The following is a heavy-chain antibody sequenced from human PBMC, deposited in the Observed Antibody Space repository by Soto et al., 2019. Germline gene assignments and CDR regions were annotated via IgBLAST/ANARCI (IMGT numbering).Heavy chain of an antibody. CDR3: ARPGCSGGSCYYGMDV. CDR2: IYYSGST. CDR1: GGSISSSSYY. J-gene: IGHJ6*02. Sequence: LSLTCTVSGGSISSSSYYWGWIRQPPGKGLEWIGRIYYSGSTYYNPSLKSRVTISVDTSKNQFSLKLSSVTAADTAVYYCARPGCSGGSCYYGMDVWGQGTTVTVSS. D-gene: IGHD2-15*01. V-gene: IGHV4-39*01.